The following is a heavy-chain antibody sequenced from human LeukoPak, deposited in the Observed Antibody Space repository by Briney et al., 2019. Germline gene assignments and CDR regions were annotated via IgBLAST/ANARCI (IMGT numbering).Heavy chain of an antibody. CDR1: GGSISSSSYY. Sequence: PSETLSLTCTVSGGSISSSSYYWGWIRQPPGKGLEWIGSFYYSGSTYYNPSLKSRVTISVDTSKNQFSLKLSSVTAADTAVYYCARQEYSISWYMGPDYWGQGTLVTVSS. D-gene: IGHD6-13*01. J-gene: IGHJ4*02. CDR3: ARQEYSISWYMGPDY. V-gene: IGHV4-39*01. CDR2: FYYSGST.